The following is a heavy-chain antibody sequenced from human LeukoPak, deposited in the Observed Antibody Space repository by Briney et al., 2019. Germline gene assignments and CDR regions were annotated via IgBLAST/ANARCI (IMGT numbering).Heavy chain of an antibody. D-gene: IGHD2-2*01. V-gene: IGHV3-30*18. CDR1: GFTFSTYV. CDR2: ISYDGSEK. Sequence: GGSLRHSCAASGFTFSTYVFHWVRQAPGKGLEWVAVISYDGSEKYYADSVKGRFTISRDNSKNTLYLQMTSLRAEDTAVYYCAKEYCSTTNCLGDWGLGTLVTVSS. CDR3: AKEYCSTTNCLGD. J-gene: IGHJ4*02.